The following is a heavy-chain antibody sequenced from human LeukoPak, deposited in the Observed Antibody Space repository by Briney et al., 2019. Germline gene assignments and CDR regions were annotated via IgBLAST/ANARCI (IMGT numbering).Heavy chain of an antibody. V-gene: IGHV1-8*01. J-gene: IGHJ5*02. Sequence: ASVKVSCKASGYTFTIYDINWVRQATGQGLEWMGWMNPNSGNTGYAKKFQGRVTMTRKTSISTAYMEMSSLRSEDTAVYYCASPGDDSSGYFFSWGQGTLVTVSS. CDR3: ASPGDDSSGYFFS. CDR2: MNPNSGNT. CDR1: GYTFTIYD. D-gene: IGHD3-22*01.